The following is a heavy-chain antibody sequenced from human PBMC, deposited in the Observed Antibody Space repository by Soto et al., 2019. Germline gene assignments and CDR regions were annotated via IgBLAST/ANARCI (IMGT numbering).Heavy chain of an antibody. CDR3: ARAAYYFDY. V-gene: IGHV4-59*01. J-gene: IGHJ4*02. Sequence: PETLSLTCTVSGGPISRYYWSCIRQPPGKGLEWIGYIYYSGSTNYNPSLKSRVTISVDTSKNQLSLKLSSVTAADTAVYYCARAAYYFDYWGQGTLVSVSS. CDR2: IYYSGST. CDR1: GGPISRYY.